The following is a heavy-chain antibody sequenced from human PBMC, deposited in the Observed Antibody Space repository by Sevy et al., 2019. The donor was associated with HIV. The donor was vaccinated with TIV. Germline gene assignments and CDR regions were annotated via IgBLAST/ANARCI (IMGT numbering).Heavy chain of an antibody. CDR2: MNQDGTER. CDR1: GFSFSTYW. Sequence: RGYLRLSCAASGFSFSTYWMTCVRQAPGKGLEWVATMNQDGTERDYVDSVKGRFTLSRDNTKTSLFLQINSLSAEDTGVYYCLREGLGGFSYSLDCWGQGTLVTVSS. J-gene: IGHJ4*02. D-gene: IGHD3-16*01. CDR3: LREGLGGFSYSLDC. V-gene: IGHV3-7*01.